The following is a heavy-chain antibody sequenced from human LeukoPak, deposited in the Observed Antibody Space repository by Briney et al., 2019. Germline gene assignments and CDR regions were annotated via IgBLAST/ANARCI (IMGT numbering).Heavy chain of an antibody. D-gene: IGHD1-7*01. CDR3: ARGGSNWNYRYYFED. Sequence: ASVKVSCKASGYTFTSYGISWVRQAPGQGLEWMGWISSRSGTTNYAPKLQDRVTLTRDTSTSTTYMELRSLTSDDSAVYFCARGGSNWNYRYYFEDWGQGTLVTVSS. CDR2: ISSRSGTT. V-gene: IGHV1-18*01. J-gene: IGHJ4*02. CDR1: GYTFTSYG.